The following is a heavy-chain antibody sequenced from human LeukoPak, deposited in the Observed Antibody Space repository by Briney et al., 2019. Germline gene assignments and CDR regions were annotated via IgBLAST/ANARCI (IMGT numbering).Heavy chain of an antibody. CDR2: ISAYNGNT. CDR1: VYTFTSYG. J-gene: IGHJ4*02. CDR3: ARDGGSGWPPFDY. V-gene: IGHV1-18*01. Sequence: GASAKVSCKASVYTFTSYGISWVRQAPEQGLDWVGWISAYNGNTNYAQKLQGRVTMTTDTSTSTAYMELKSLRSDDTAVYYCARDGGSGWPPFDYWGQGTLVTVSS. D-gene: IGHD6-19*01.